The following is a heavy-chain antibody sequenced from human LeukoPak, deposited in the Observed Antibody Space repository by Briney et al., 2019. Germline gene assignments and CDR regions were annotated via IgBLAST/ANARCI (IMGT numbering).Heavy chain of an antibody. CDR3: AKRDDYSNYGLDY. V-gene: IGHV3-30*02. Sequence: GGSLRLSCAASGFTFSSYGMHWVRQAPGKGLEWVAFIRNDGSNKYNADSVKGRFTISIDNSKNTLYLQLNSLRAEDTAVYYCAKRDDYSNYGLDYWGQGTLVTVSS. D-gene: IGHD4-11*01. CDR1: GFTFSSYG. CDR2: IRNDGSNK. J-gene: IGHJ4*02.